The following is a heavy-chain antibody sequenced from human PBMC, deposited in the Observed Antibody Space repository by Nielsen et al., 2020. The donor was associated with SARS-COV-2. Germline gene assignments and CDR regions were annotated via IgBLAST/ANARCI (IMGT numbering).Heavy chain of an antibody. CDR2: ISGSGGST. V-gene: IGHV3-23*01. J-gene: IGHJ3*02. Sequence: GGSLRLSCAASGFTFSSYAMSWVRQAPGKGLEWVSAISGSGGSTYYADSVKGRFTISRDNSKNTLYLQMNSLRAEDTAVYYCAKGYCSSTSCSPDAFEIWGQGTMVTVSS. D-gene: IGHD2-2*01. CDR3: AKGYCSSTSCSPDAFEI. CDR1: GFTFSSYA.